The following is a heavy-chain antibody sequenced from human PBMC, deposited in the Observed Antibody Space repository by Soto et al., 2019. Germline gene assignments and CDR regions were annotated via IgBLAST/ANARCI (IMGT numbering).Heavy chain of an antibody. CDR3: ANDRYINTLNWFDP. D-gene: IGHD5-12*01. CDR1: GFFFSSYA. V-gene: IGHV3-23*01. J-gene: IGHJ5*02. Sequence: VGSLRLSCAASGFFFSSYAMSWVRQAPGKGLEWVSSISGNGGSTYYADSVKGRFTISRDNSKNTQYLQMDSLRAEDTAVYYCANDRYINTLNWFDPWGQGTLVTVSS. CDR2: ISGNGGST.